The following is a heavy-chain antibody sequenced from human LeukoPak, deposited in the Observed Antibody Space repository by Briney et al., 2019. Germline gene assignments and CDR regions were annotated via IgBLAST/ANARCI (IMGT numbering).Heavy chain of an antibody. J-gene: IGHJ3*02. D-gene: IGHD6-13*01. CDR3: ARAFRIAAAGHDAFDI. CDR1: GGSISSYY. V-gene: IGHV4-59*12. Sequence: KPSETLSLTCTVSGGSISSYYWSWIRQPPGKGLEWIGYIYYSGSTNYNPSLKSRVTISVDTSKNQFSLKLSSVTAADTAVYYCARAFRIAAAGHDAFDIWGQGTLVTVSS. CDR2: IYYSGST.